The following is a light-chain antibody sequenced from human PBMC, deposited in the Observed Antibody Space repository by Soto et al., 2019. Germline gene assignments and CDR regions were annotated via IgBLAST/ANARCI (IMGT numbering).Light chain of an antibody. CDR3: CSYAGASSSLL. Sequence: QPVLTQPRSVSGSPGQSVTISCTGSSRDIVSYNFVSWFQQDPGKAPKLIIYDVTKRPSGVPDRFSASKSGNTASLTISGLQAEDEADYYCCSYAGASSSLLFGGGTKLTVL. CDR2: DVT. CDR1: SRDIVSYNF. V-gene: IGLV2-11*01. J-gene: IGLJ3*02.